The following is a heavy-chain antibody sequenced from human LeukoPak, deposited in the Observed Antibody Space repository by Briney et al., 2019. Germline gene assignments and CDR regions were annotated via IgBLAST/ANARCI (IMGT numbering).Heavy chain of an antibody. J-gene: IGHJ4*02. Sequence: SETLSLTCTVSGGSIRSDHWSWIRQPPGKGLEFIGYIYFSGSTSYNPSLKSRVTISVDSSKTQFSLTLRSVTAADTAVYYCARQYALLAKYYFDSWGQGTLVTVSS. CDR2: IYFSGST. CDR3: ARQYALLAKYYFDS. V-gene: IGHV4-59*01. D-gene: IGHD2-2*01. CDR1: GGSIRSDH.